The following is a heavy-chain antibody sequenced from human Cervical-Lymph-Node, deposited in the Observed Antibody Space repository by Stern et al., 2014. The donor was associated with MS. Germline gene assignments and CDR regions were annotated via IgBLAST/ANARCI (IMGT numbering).Heavy chain of an antibody. D-gene: IGHD3-22*01. Sequence: VQLVESEAEVKKPGASVKVSCKASGYTFTSYYMHWVRQAPGQGLEWMGIINPSGGSTSYAQKFQGRVTMTRDTSTSTVYMELSSLRSEDTAVYYCARDGGITMIVDSYFDYWGQGTLVTVSS. V-gene: IGHV1-46*01. CDR1: GYTFTSYY. CDR2: INPSGGST. J-gene: IGHJ4*02. CDR3: ARDGGITMIVDSYFDY.